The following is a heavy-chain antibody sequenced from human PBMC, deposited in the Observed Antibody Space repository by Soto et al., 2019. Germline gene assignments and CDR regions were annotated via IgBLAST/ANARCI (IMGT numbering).Heavy chain of an antibody. J-gene: IGHJ5*02. CDR1: GFSFSTYA. V-gene: IGHV3-23*01. D-gene: IGHD2-15*01. Sequence: EVQLLESRGGLVQPGGSLRLACATSGFSFSTYAMTWVRQAPGKGLEWVSTFNGNGGGTYYADSVKGRFTISRDNSKNTLYLQMDSLRAEDTATYYCAKDNSLHWFDPWSQGTLVTVSS. CDR3: AKDNSLHWFDP. CDR2: FNGNGGGT.